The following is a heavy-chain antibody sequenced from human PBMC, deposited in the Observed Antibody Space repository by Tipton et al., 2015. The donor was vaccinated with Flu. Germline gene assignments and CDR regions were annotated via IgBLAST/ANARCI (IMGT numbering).Heavy chain of an antibody. J-gene: IGHJ5*02. CDR3: ARDLGSEVSDNWFDP. CDR2: IHHTGAN. D-gene: IGHD3-10*01. Sequence: TLSLTCTVSGAAVSSYYWNWIRQSPGKGLDWIGYIHHTGANSYNPSLKSRVTMSVDTSKNQFSLKLSSVTAADTAVYYCARDLGSEVSDNWFDPWGQGTLVTVSS. CDR1: GAAVSSYY. V-gene: IGHV4-59*02.